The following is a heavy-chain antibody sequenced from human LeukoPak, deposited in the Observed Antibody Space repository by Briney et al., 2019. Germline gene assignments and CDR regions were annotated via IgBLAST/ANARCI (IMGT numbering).Heavy chain of an antibody. V-gene: IGHV3-23*01. CDR3: AKSRSGWYNFDY. CDR1: GFTFTSYA. Sequence: GGSLRLSCAASGFTFTSYAMNWVRQAPGKGLGGVSAISGGGGNTYSADSVKGRFTISRDNSKNMLYLQMNSLRAEDTAVYYCAKSRSGWYNFDYWGQGTLVTVSS. D-gene: IGHD6-19*01. CDR2: ISGGGGNT. J-gene: IGHJ4*02.